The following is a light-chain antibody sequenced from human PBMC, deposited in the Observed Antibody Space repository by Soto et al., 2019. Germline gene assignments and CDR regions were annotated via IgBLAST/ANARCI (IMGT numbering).Light chain of an antibody. Sequence: QSVLTQPASVSGSPGQSITISCTGTSSDVGAYNYVSWYQQHPGKAPKLMIYDVSNRPSGVSNRFSGSKFGNTASLTISGLQAEDEADYYCSSYTTSANDVFGTGTKVTVL. CDR1: SSDVGAYNY. J-gene: IGLJ1*01. CDR2: DVS. V-gene: IGLV2-14*01. CDR3: SSYTTSANDV.